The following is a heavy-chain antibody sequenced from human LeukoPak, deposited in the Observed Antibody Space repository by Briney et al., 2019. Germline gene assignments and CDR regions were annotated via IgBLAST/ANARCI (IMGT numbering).Heavy chain of an antibody. V-gene: IGHV3-7*01. CDR2: IKQDGSEK. D-gene: IGHD2-2*01. Sequence: PGGSLRLSCAASGFTFSSYWMSWVRQAPGKGLEWVANIKQDGSEKYYADSVKGRFTISRDNAKNSLYLQMNSLRAEDTAVYYCASNYCSSTSCYFDYWGQGTLVTVSS. J-gene: IGHJ4*02. CDR3: ASNYCSSTSCYFDY. CDR1: GFTFSSYW.